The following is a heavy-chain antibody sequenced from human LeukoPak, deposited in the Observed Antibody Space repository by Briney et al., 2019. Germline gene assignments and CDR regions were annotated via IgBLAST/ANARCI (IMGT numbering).Heavy chain of an antibody. CDR1: GFTFSSYG. CDR3: AKSKEVVTDAFDY. V-gene: IGHV3-33*06. Sequence: GGSLRLSCAASGFTFSSYGMHWVRQAPGKGLEWVAVIWYDGSNKYYADSVKGRFTISRDNSKNTLYLQMNSLRAEDTAVYYCAKSKEVVTDAFDYWGQGTLVTVSS. J-gene: IGHJ4*02. CDR2: IWYDGSNK. D-gene: IGHD2-21*02.